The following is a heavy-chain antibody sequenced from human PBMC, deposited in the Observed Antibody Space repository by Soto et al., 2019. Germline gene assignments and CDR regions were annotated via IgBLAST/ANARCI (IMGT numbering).Heavy chain of an antibody. V-gene: IGHV3-30*18. CDR2: ISYDGSNK. Sequence: GGSLRLSCAASGFTFSSYGMHWVRQAPGKGLEWVAVISYDGSNKYYADSVKGRFTISRDNSKNTLYLQMNSLRAEDTAVYYCAKDRPCSSTSCYKYYYYYGMDVWGQGTTVTVSS. J-gene: IGHJ6*02. CDR1: GFTFSSYG. CDR3: AKDRPCSSTSCYKYYYYYGMDV. D-gene: IGHD2-2*02.